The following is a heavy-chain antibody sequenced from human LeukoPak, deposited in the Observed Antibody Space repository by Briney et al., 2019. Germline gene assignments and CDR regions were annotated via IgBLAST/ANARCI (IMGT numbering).Heavy chain of an antibody. D-gene: IGHD2-21*01. V-gene: IGHV4-59*08. CDR3: ARHAAGVELWFEF. CDR1: PGSIGGYY. J-gene: IGHJ4*02. CDR2: VFYTGET. Sequence: SSETLSLTCSVFPGSIGGYYWSWFRQPPGKGLEWIGYVFYTGETDYNPSLRSRGTISVDASKNQVSLRLTSVTAADTAVYYCARHAAGVELWFEFWGQGTQVTVSS.